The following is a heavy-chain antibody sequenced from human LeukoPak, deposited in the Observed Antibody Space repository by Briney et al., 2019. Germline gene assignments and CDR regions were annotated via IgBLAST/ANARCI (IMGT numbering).Heavy chain of an antibody. V-gene: IGHV1-18*01. CDR3: ARGVYSSGYYCDS. Sequence: GASVKVSCKASGYTFTSYGITWVRQAPGQGLEGMGWISAYNGDTNYAQTFQGRVTMATDTSTSTAYMELRSLRSDDTAVYYCARGVYSSGYYCDSWGQGTLVTVSS. CDR1: GYTFTSYG. CDR2: ISAYNGDT. D-gene: IGHD3-22*01. J-gene: IGHJ5*01.